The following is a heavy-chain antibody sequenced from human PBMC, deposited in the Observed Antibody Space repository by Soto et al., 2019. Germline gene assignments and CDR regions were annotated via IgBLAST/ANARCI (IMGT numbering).Heavy chain of an antibody. CDR2: IYYSGST. V-gene: IGHV4-31*03. CDR1: GGSISSGGYY. D-gene: IGHD2-2*01. J-gene: IGHJ3*02. CDR3: ARGPTMPHAFDI. Sequence: QVQLQESGPGLVKPSQTLSLTCTVSGGSISSGGYYWSWIRQHPGKGLEWIGYIYYSGSTYYNPSLKTRVTISVDTSKHQFSLKLSSVTAADTAVYDCARGPTMPHAFDIWGQGTMVTVSS.